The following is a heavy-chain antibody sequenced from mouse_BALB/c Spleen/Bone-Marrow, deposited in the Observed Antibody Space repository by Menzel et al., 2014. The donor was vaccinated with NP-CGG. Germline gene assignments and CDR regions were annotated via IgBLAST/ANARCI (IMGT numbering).Heavy chain of an antibody. D-gene: IGHD1-1*01. V-gene: IGHV14-3*02. CDR2: IDPANGNT. J-gene: IGHJ2*01. Sequence: ESGAELVKPGASVKLSCTASGFNIKDTYMHWVKQRPEQGLEWIGRIDPANGNTKYDPKLQGKATITADTSSNTAYLQLSSLTSEDTAVYYCAGVRLLRIRGLDCWGQGTTLTVSS. CDR1: GFNIKDTY. CDR3: AGVRLLRIRGLDC.